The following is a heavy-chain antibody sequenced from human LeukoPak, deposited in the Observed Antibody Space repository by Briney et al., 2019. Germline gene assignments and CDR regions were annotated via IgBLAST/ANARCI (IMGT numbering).Heavy chain of an antibody. CDR2: IYSGGST. CDR1: GFIVSSNY. Sequence: PGGSLRLSCAASGFIVSSNYMSWVPQAPGKGLEWVSVIYSGGSTYYADSVKGRFTIYRDNSKNTLYLQMNSLRAEDTAVYYCAPITIRSGYWGQGTLVTVSS. V-gene: IGHV3-66*01. CDR3: APITIRSGY. J-gene: IGHJ4*02. D-gene: IGHD3-9*01.